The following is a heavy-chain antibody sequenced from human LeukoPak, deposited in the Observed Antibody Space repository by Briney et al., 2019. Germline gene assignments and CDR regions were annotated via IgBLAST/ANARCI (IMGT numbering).Heavy chain of an antibody. CDR2: ISSSSSYI. V-gene: IGHV3-21*04. CDR1: GFTVSSNY. CDR3: ASLNPGTYSSSWHTSDY. Sequence: GGSLRLSSAASGFTVSSNYMNWVRQAPGKGLEWVSSISSSSSYIYYADSVKGRFTISRDNAKNSLYLQMNSLRAADTAVYYCASLNPGTYSSSWHTSDYWGQGTLVTVSS. D-gene: IGHD6-13*01. J-gene: IGHJ4*02.